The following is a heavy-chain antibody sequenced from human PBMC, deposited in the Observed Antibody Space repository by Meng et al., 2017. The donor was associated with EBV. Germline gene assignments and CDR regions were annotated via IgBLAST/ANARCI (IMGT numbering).Heavy chain of an antibody. CDR2: VYYSGNS. CDR1: GYAXSSRSYY. J-gene: IGHJ5*02. CDR3: ARVSFYDYWSGYSFNWFDP. Sequence: QLQLNQSGPGLVKPSXXLSLTXTVAGYAXSSRSYYWGWIRQSPGKGLEWIGNVYYSGNSYYNPSLKSRVTISVDTSKNQFYLKLISVTAADTAVYFCARVSFYDYWSGYSFNWFDPWGQGNLVHRLL. D-gene: IGHD3-3*01. V-gene: IGHV4-39*01.